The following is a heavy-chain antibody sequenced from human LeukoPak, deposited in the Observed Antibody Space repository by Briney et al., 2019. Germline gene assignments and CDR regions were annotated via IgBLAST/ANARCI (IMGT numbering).Heavy chain of an antibody. J-gene: IGHJ5*02. Sequence: GGSLRLSCAVSGFTFSSYEMNWVRQAPGKGLEWVSYITRDASTIYYADSVKGRFTISRDNAKNSLYLRMNSPRAEDTAVYYCARGHSSGYYNWFDPWGQGTLVTVSS. D-gene: IGHD3-22*01. CDR1: GFTFSSYE. V-gene: IGHV3-48*03. CDR3: ARGHSSGYYNWFDP. CDR2: ITRDASTI.